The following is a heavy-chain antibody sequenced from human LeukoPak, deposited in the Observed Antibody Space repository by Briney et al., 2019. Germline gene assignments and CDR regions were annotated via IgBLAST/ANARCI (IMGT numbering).Heavy chain of an antibody. V-gene: IGHV4-34*01. CDR1: GGSFSGYY. Sequence: SETLSLTCAVYGGSFSGYYWSWIRQPPGKGLEWIGEINHSGSTNYNPSLKSRVTISVDTSKNQFSLKLSSVTTAGTAVYYCARGSRKKGLDYWGQGTLVTVSS. CDR2: INHSGST. CDR3: ARGSRKKGLDY. D-gene: IGHD2-2*01. J-gene: IGHJ4*02.